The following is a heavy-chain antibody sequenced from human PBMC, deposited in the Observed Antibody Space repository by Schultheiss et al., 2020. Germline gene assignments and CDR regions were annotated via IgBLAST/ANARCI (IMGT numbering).Heavy chain of an antibody. Sequence: SGPTLVKPTQTLTLTCTFSGFSISTNGVGVSWIRQPPGKALEWLALIYWDDDKLYSPSLKSRLAITKDTSKNQVVLTVTNMDPVDTATYYCAHRSGDYQGTNDAFDIWGQGTVVTVSS. CDR1: GFSISTNGVG. D-gene: IGHD4-17*01. CDR3: AHRSGDYQGTNDAFDI. CDR2: IYWDDDK. J-gene: IGHJ3*02. V-gene: IGHV2-5*02.